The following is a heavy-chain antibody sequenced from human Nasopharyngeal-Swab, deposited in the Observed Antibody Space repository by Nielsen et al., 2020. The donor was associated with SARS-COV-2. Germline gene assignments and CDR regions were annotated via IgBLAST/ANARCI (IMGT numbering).Heavy chain of an antibody. D-gene: IGHD6-19*01. CDR1: GGSISSSSYY. CDR3: ARHIGGRVGGWTY. V-gene: IGHV4-39*01. J-gene: IGHJ4*02. Sequence: GSLRLSCTVSGGSISSSSYYWGWIRQPPGKGLEWIGSIYYSGSTYYNPSLKSRVTISVDTSKNQFSLKLSSVTAADTAVYYCARHIGGRVGGWTYWGQGTLVTVPS. CDR2: IYYSGST.